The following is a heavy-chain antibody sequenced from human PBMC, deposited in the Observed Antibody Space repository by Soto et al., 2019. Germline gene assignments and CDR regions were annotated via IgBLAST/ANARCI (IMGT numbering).Heavy chain of an antibody. CDR3: ARKKNRGYSYEYYFDY. CDR2: MNPNSGNT. V-gene: IGHV1-8*01. J-gene: IGHJ4*02. D-gene: IGHD5-18*01. Sequence: SVKVSCKASGYTFTSYDINWVRQATGQGLEWMGWMNPNSGNTGYAQKFQGRVTMTRNTSISTAYMELSSLRSEDTAVYYCARKKNRGYSYEYYFDYWGQGTLVTVSS. CDR1: GYTFTSYD.